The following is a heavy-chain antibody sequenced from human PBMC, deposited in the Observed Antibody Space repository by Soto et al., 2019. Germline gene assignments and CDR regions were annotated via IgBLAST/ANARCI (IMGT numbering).Heavy chain of an antibody. CDR3: SHDTFGVKDF. CDR1: GYTFSHYW. Sequence: GTLLLPCSASGYTFSHYWMHLVRQAPGKGLVWVSLINPPGTVRTYADSVKARFTISRDNAKNTLYFQMNSMVVEYTALYYFSHDTFGVKDFWGQGTQVTV. D-gene: IGHD3-10*01. J-gene: IGHJ4*02. CDR2: INPPGTVR. V-gene: IGHV3-74*01.